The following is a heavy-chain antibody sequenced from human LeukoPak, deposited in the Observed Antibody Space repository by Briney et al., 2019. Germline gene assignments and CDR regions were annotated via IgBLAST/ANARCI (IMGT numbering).Heavy chain of an antibody. V-gene: IGHV3-23*01. J-gene: IGHJ3*02. Sequence: PGRSLRLSCAASGFTFSSYAMSWVRQAPGKGLEWVSAISGSGGSTYYADSVKGRFTISRDNSKNTLYLQMNSLRAEDTAVYYCAKATDARIAAGHDAFDIWGQGTMVTVSS. D-gene: IGHD6-13*01. CDR3: AKATDARIAAGHDAFDI. CDR2: ISGSGGST. CDR1: GFTFSSYA.